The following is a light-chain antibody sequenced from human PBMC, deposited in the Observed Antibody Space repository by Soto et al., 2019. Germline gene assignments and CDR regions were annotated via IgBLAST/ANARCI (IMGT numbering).Light chain of an antibody. CDR3: YSYISVSSPVV. CDR2: GVS. V-gene: IGLV2-14*01. CDR1: SSDVGGYDY. J-gene: IGLJ2*01. Sequence: QSALTQPASLSGSPGQSITISCTGTSSDVGGYDYVSWYQQHPGKAPKLMIYGVSNRPSGVSYRFSGSKSGNTASLTISGLQAEDEADYYCYSYISVSSPVVFGGGTKLTVL.